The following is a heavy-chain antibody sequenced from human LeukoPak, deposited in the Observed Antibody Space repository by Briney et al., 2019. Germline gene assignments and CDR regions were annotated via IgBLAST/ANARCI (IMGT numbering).Heavy chain of an antibody. Sequence: AGGSLRLSCAASGFTFSRSWMSWVRQAPGKGLEWVANIKEDGSEKYYVDSVKGRFTVSRDNAKNSLYLQMNSLRAEDTAVYYCARSGDILTLHYYYGMDVWGQGTTVTVSS. D-gene: IGHD3-9*01. CDR2: IKEDGSEK. J-gene: IGHJ6*02. CDR1: GFTFSRSW. V-gene: IGHV3-7*01. CDR3: ARSGDILTLHYYYGMDV.